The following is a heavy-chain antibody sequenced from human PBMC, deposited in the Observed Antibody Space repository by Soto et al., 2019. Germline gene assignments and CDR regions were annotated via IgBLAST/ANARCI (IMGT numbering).Heavy chain of an antibody. D-gene: IGHD3-9*01. V-gene: IGHV4-31*03. CDR2: IYYSGST. Sequence: QVQLQESGPGLVKPSQTLSLTCTVSGGSISSGGYYWSWIRQHPGKGLEWIGYIYYSGSTYYNPSLKSRVTISVDTSKNQFSLKLSSVTAADTVVYYCASLRYYDILTGYALDYWGQGTLVTVSS. CDR3: ASLRYYDILTGYALDY. CDR1: GGSISSGGYY. J-gene: IGHJ4*02.